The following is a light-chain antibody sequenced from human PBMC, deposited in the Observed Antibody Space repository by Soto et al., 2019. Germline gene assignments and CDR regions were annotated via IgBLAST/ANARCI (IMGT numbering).Light chain of an antibody. CDR2: DVS. Sequence: QSALTQPASVSGSPGQSITISCTGTSSDVGGYNYVSWYQQHPGKAPKLMIYDVSNRPSGVSNRFSGSKSGNTASLTISRVEAGDEADYYCQVWDSSSDLRGVFGGGTKLTVL. CDR3: QVWDSSSDLRGV. CDR1: SSDVGGYNY. J-gene: IGLJ2*01. V-gene: IGLV2-14*01.